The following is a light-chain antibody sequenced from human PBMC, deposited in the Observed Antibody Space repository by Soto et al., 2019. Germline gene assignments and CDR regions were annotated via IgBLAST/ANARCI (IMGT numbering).Light chain of an antibody. J-gene: IGLJ3*02. CDR1: SSNIGAGYD. CDR2: GNS. Sequence: QSVLTQPPSVSGAPGQRVTISCTGGSSNIGAGYDVHWYQQLPGTAPKLLIYGNSNRPSGVPDRFSGSKSGTSASLAITGLQAEDEVDYYCQSYDSSLSGWVFGGGTKLTVL. CDR3: QSYDSSLSGWV. V-gene: IGLV1-40*01.